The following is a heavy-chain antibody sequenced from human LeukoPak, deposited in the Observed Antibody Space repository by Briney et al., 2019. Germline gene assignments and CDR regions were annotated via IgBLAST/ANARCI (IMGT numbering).Heavy chain of an antibody. V-gene: IGHV3-7*01. D-gene: IGHD5-18*01. CDR1: VFTFSSDW. Sequence: RGRSLTLSCVVSVFTFSSDWISWVRRAPGKGLEWVANIKQEGSQRNYVDSVKGRFTISRDNATNSLYLQMNSLGAEDTAVYYCARDAVDTAMVGYSDYWGQGTLVTVSS. CDR2: IKQEGSQR. J-gene: IGHJ4*02. CDR3: ARDAVDTAMVGYSDY.